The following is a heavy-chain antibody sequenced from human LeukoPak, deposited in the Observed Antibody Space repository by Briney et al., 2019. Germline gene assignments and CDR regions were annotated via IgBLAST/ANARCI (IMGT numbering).Heavy chain of an antibody. V-gene: IGHV3-11*03. CDR2: ISSSSSYT. CDR1: GFTFSDYY. D-gene: IGHD2-2*01. J-gene: IGHJ2*01. CDR3: ARPRYCSSTSCPDWYFDL. Sequence: GGSLRLSCAASGFTFSDYYMSWIRQAPGKGLERVSYISSSSSYTNYADSVKGRFTISRDNAKNSLYLQMNSLRAEDTAVYYCARPRYCSSTSCPDWYFDLWGRGTLVTVSS.